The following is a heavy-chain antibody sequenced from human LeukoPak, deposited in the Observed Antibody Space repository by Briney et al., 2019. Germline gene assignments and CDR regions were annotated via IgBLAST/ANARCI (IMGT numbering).Heavy chain of an antibody. CDR3: ASSVRGYGYNWFDP. CDR1: GGTFSSYA. J-gene: IGHJ5*02. CDR2: IIPIFDTA. V-gene: IGHV1-69*13. Sequence: ASVKVSCKASGGTFSSYAISWVRQAPGQGLEWMGGIIPIFDTANYAQKFQGRVTITADESMSTAYMELSSLRSEDTAVYYCASSVRGYGYNWFDPWGQGTLVTVSS. D-gene: IGHD5-18*01.